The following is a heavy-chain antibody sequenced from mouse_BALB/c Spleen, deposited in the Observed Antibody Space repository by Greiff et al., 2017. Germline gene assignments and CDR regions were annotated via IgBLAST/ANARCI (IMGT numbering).Heavy chain of an antibody. CDR3: TRYDGYYYYAMDY. D-gene: IGHD2-3*01. CDR2: INPSNGGT. Sequence: ESGAELVKPGASVKLSCKASGYTFTSYYMYWVKQRPGQGLEWIGEINPSNGGTNFNEKFKSKATLTVDKSSSTAYMQLSSLTSEDSAVYYCTRYDGYYYYAMDYWGQGTSVTVSS. CDR1: GYTFTSYY. J-gene: IGHJ4*01. V-gene: IGHV1S81*02.